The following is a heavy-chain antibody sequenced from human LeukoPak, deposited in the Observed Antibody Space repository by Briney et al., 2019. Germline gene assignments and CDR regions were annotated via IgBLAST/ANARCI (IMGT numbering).Heavy chain of an antibody. V-gene: IGHV4-4*07. J-gene: IGHJ4*02. CDR2: IYTSGST. CDR3: ARDVLLWFGELFEGNYFDY. D-gene: IGHD3-10*01. CDR1: GGSISSYY. Sequence: PSETLSLTCTVSGGSISSYYWSWLRQPAGEGLEWIGRIYTSGSTNYNPSLKSRVTMSADTSKNQFSLKLSSVTAADTAVYYCARDVLLWFGELFEGNYFDYWGQGTLVTVSS.